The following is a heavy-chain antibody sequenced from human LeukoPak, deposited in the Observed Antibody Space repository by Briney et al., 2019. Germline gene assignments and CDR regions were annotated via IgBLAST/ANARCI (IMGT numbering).Heavy chain of an antibody. V-gene: IGHV1-69*13. D-gene: IGHD6-19*01. J-gene: IGHJ4*02. Sequence: GASVTVSCKASGGTFSSYAISWVRQAPGQGLEWMGGIIPIFGTANYAQKFQGRVTITADESTSTAYMELSSLRSEDTAVYYCARDLEPYSSGWKYWGQGTLVTVSS. CDR1: GGTFSSYA. CDR2: IIPIFGTA. CDR3: ARDLEPYSSGWKY.